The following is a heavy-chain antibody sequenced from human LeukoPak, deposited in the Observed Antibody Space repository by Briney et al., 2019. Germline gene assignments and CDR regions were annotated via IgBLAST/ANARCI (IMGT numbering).Heavy chain of an antibody. V-gene: IGHV3-48*03. CDR1: GFTFSSYE. CDR2: ISSSGSTI. CDR3: AKDLAVLGYCSSTSCEFDY. Sequence: GGSLRLSCAASGFTFSSYEMNWVRQAPGKGLEWVSYISSSGSTIYYADSMKGRFTISRDNSKNTLYLQMNGLRAEDTAVYYCAKDLAVLGYCSSTSCEFDYWGQGTLVTVSS. D-gene: IGHD2-2*01. J-gene: IGHJ4*02.